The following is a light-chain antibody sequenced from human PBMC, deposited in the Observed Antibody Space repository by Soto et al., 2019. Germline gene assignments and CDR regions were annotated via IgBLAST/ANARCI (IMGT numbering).Light chain of an antibody. V-gene: IGKV3-15*01. CDR1: QSLGGN. CDR2: RAS. J-gene: IGKJ1*01. Sequence: EIVMTQSPATLSVSPGDTATLSCRASQSLGGNLAWYQQKPGQAPRLLIFRASSRATGVPARFSASGSGTDFTLTISRLEPEDFAVYCCQQFDGSLWTFGPGTKVDIK. CDR3: QQFDGSLWT.